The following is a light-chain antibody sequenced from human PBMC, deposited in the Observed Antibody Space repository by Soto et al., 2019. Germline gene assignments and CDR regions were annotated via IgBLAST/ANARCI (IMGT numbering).Light chain of an antibody. V-gene: IGLV2-14*01. CDR2: GVS. CDR3: TSYTTTRTVV. Sequence: QSALTQPASVSGSPGQSITISCTGTSSDVGAYNYVSWYQQHPGKAPKLMIYGVSNRPSGIPNRFSGSKSGNTASLTISGLQAEDEADYYCTSYTTTRTVVFGGGTKLTVL. CDR1: SSDVGAYNY. J-gene: IGLJ3*02.